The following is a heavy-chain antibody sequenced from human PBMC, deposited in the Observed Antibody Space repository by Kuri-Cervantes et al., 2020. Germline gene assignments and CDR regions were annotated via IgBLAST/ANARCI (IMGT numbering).Heavy chain of an antibody. D-gene: IGHD4-23*01. V-gene: IGHV4-4*07. J-gene: IGHJ4*02. CDR3: AREYYGGNSGFAY. CDR2: IYPSGNT. CDR1: GGSISTYY. Sequence: SETLSLTCTVSGGSISTYYWSWIRQPAGKGLEWIGRIYPSGNTNYNSSLKSRVTMSVHKSKNQFSLRLTSVTAADTAVYYCAREYYGGNSGFAYWGQGTLVTVSS.